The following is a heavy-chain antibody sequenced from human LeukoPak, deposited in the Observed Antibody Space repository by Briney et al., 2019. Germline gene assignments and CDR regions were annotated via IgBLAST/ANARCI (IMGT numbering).Heavy chain of an antibody. CDR2: IYHSGST. V-gene: IGHV4-39*07. D-gene: IGHD3-22*01. J-gene: IGHJ4*02. CDR3: ARGGSDSSRPYYFDY. CDR1: GGSISSGGYY. Sequence: PSETLSLTCTVSGGSISSGGYYWSWIRQHPGKGLEWIGEIYHSGSTNYNPSLKSRVTISVDKSKNQFSLKLSSVTAADTAVYYCARGGSDSSRPYYFDYWGQGTLVTVSS.